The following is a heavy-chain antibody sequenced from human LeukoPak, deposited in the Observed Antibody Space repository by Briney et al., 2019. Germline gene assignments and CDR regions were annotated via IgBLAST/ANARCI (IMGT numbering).Heavy chain of an antibody. J-gene: IGHJ3*02. CDR3: ARNSYDNSGDYDIVDAFDI. Sequence: QSGGSLRLSCAASGFTFSSYWMSWVRQAPGKGLEWVANIRQDGSEKYYVDSVKGRFTISRDNAKNSLYLQMNSLRAEDTAVYYCARNSYDNSGDYDIVDAFDIWGQGTMVTVSS. D-gene: IGHD3-22*01. CDR1: GFTFSSYW. V-gene: IGHV3-7*01. CDR2: IRQDGSEK.